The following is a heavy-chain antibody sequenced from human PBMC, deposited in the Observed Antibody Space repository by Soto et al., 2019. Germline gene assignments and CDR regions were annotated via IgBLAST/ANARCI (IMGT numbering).Heavy chain of an antibody. CDR3: ARQTIPGNSHPLSWLDP. CDR1: GYSFTSYW. V-gene: IGHV5-51*01. J-gene: IGHJ5*02. CDR2: IYPGDSDT. Sequence: PGESLKISCKGSGYSFTSYWIGWVRQMPGKGLEWMGIIYPGDSDTRYSPSFQGQVTISADKSISTAYLQWSSLKASDTAMYYCARQTIPGNSHPLSWLDPWGQGTLVTVSS. D-gene: IGHD1-1*01.